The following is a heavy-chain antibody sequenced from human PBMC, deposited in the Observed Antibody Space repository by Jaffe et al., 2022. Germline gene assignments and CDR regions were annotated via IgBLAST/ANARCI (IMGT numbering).Heavy chain of an antibody. V-gene: IGHV3-48*01. D-gene: IGHD3-3*01. Sequence: EVQLVESGGGLVQPGGSLRLSCAASGFTFSSYSMNWVRQAPGKGLEWVSYISSSSSTIYYADSVKGRFTISRDNAKNSLYLQMNSLRAEDTAVYYCARGRYDFWSGWALSHLIDYWGQGTLVTVSS. CDR1: GFTFSSYS. J-gene: IGHJ4*02. CDR3: ARGRYDFWSGWALSHLIDY. CDR2: ISSSSSTI.